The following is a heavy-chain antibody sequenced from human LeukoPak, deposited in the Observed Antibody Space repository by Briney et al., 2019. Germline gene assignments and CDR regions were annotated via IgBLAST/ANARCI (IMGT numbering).Heavy chain of an antibody. D-gene: IGHD2-2*01. V-gene: IGHV4-31*03. Sequence: PSETLSLTCTVSGGSISSGGYYWSWIRQHPGKGLEWIGYIYYSGSTYYNPSLKSRVTISVDTSKNQFSLKLSSVTAADTAVYYCARGVGSAAKGAFDIWGQGTMVTASS. J-gene: IGHJ3*02. CDR1: GGSISSGGYY. CDR3: ARGVGSAAKGAFDI. CDR2: IYYSGST.